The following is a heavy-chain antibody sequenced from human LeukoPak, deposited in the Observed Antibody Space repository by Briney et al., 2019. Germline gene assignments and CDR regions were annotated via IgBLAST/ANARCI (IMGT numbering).Heavy chain of an antibody. D-gene: IGHD3-22*01. CDR1: GGSITSRSNY. V-gene: IGHV4-39*07. J-gene: IGHJ4*02. CDR2: INYSGST. CDR3: ARDRYYESFDY. Sequence: SETLSLTCTVSGGSITSRSNYWGWIRQPPGKGLEWIGSINYSGSTYYNPSLKSRVTISVDTSKNQFSLKLISVTAADTAVYYCARDRYYESFDYWGQGTLVTVSS.